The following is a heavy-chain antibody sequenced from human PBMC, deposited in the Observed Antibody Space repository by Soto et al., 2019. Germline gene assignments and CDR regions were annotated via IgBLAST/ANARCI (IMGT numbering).Heavy chain of an antibody. CDR3: ARDPTFSDPYFDY. CDR1: GFTFSDAW. J-gene: IGHJ4*02. V-gene: IGHV3-15*05. Sequence: GGSLRLSCAASGFTFSDAWMSWVRQAPGKGLEWVGLIKKKTDGGTTDYAAPVKGRFTISRDDSKNTLYLQMNSLRAEDTAVYYCARDPTFSDPYFDYWGQGTLVTVSS. CDR2: IKKKTDGGTT.